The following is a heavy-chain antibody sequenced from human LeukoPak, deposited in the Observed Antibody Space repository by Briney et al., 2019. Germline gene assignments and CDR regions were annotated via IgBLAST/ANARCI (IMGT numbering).Heavy chain of an antibody. CDR1: GFTFSSYA. J-gene: IGHJ5*02. CDR2: ISGSGGST. Sequence: GGSLRLSCAASGFTFSSYAMSWVRQAPGKGLEWVSAISGSGGSTYYADSVKGRFTISRDNSKNTLYLQMNSLSAEDTAVYYCAKSSAAAGTLLPWGQGTLVTVSS. CDR3: AKSSAAAGTLLP. D-gene: IGHD6-13*01. V-gene: IGHV3-23*01.